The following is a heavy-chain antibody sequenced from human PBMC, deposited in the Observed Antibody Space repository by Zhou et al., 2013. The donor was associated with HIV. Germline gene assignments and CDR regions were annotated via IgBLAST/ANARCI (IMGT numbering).Heavy chain of an antibody. D-gene: IGHD2-21*01. CDR3: AKDLTQNSPPVQR. J-gene: IGHJ1*01. CDR1: GYKFSNYA. CDR2: ISPYNGNT. Sequence: QVQLVQSGTEMKKTGASVKVSCKTSGYKFSNYAITWVRQVPGQGLEWMGWISPYNGNTNFAQKVHDRITMTTDKSTTTVYMELRALRSDDTAVYYCAKDLTQNSPPVQRWGQGTLVSVSS. V-gene: IGHV1-18*01.